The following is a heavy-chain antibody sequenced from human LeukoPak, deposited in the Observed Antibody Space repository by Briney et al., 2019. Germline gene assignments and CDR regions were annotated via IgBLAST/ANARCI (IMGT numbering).Heavy chain of an antibody. V-gene: IGHV4-59*01. D-gene: IGHD6-19*01. CDR1: GGSIIAFY. CDR2: IYYSGST. CDR3: ARGRLARSPYFDY. J-gene: IGHJ4*02. Sequence: SETLSLTCTVSGGSIIAFYWSWIRQPPGKGLEWIGYIYYSGSTDYNPSLKSRVTISVDTSKNQFSLKLSSVTAADTAVYYCARGRLARSPYFDYWGQGTLVTVSS.